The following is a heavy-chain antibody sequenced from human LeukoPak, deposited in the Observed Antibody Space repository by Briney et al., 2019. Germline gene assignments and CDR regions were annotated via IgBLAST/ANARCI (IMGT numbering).Heavy chain of an antibody. CDR1: GGSISSGSYY. V-gene: IGHV4-61*02. D-gene: IGHD3-3*01. J-gene: IGHJ5*02. CDR2: IYTSGST. CDR3: ARMNYDFWSGYLNWFDP. Sequence: SETLSLTCTVSGGSISSGSYYWSWIRQPAGKGLEWIGRIYTSGSTNYNPSLKSRVTISVDTSKNQFSLKLSSVTAADTAVYYCARMNYDFWSGYLNWFDPWGQGTLVTVSS.